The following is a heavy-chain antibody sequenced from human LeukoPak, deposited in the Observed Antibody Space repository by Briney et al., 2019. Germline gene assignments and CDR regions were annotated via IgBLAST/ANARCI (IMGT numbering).Heavy chain of an antibody. CDR3: ARNLGEIFGVVVPAALMY. CDR2: INSDGSST. J-gene: IGHJ4*02. Sequence: PGGSLRLSCAASRFTFSSYWMHWVRQAPGKGLVWVSRINSDGSSTSYADSVKGRFTISRDNAKNTLYLQMNSLRAEDTAVYYCARNLGEIFGVVVPAALMYWGQGTLVTVSS. V-gene: IGHV3-74*01. CDR1: RFTFSSYW. D-gene: IGHD2-2*01.